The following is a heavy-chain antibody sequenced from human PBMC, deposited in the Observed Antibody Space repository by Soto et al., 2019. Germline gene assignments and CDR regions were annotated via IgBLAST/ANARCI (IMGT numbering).Heavy chain of an antibody. CDR3: ARGGAGEPPH. Sequence: QVQLQESGPGLVKPSQTLSLTCTVSGGSINSGGYYWSWIRQHPGKGLEWIGYIYDSGNTYYSPSLKSRPTISVDTSKNQSSLRLTSVTAADTAVYYCARGGAGEPPHWGQGTLVIVSS. CDR2: IYDSGNT. J-gene: IGHJ4*02. V-gene: IGHV4-31*03. D-gene: IGHD3-10*01. CDR1: GGSINSGGYY.